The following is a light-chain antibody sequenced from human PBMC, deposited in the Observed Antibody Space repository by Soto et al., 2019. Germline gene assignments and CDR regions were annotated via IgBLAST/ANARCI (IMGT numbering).Light chain of an antibody. J-gene: IGLJ1*01. V-gene: IGLV2-14*01. Sequence: QSVLTQPASVSGSPGQSINISCTGNSSDVGGYNYVSWYQQHPGKAPKLMIYEVSNRPSGVSNRFSGSNSGNTASLTISGLQAEDEAHYHCSSYTSSSIDYVFGTGTKLTVL. CDR2: EVS. CDR1: SSDVGGYNY. CDR3: SSYTSSSIDYV.